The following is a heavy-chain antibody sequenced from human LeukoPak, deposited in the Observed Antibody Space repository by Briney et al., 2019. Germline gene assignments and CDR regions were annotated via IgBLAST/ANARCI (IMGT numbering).Heavy chain of an antibody. D-gene: IGHD4-23*01. Sequence: VASVKVSCEASGYTFTSYDINWVRQATGQGLEWMGWMNPNSGNTGYAQKFQGRVTITRNTSISTAYMELSSLRSEDTAVYYCARVTTVVERWFDPWGQGTLVTVSS. V-gene: IGHV1-8*03. CDR3: ARVTTVVERWFDP. CDR1: GYTFTSYD. CDR2: MNPNSGNT. J-gene: IGHJ5*02.